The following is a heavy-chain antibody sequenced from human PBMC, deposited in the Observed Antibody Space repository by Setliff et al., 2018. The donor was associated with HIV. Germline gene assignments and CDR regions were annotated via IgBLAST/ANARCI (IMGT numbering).Heavy chain of an antibody. CDR2: INPSSTST. Sequence: ASVKVSCKASGYTFTTYYIHWVRQAPGQGLEWMGIINPSSTSTNYAQNFQGRLTITADASTSTAYMDLSSLTAEDTALYYCARSGGIAARWFDSWGQGTLVTVSS. D-gene: IGHD6-6*01. V-gene: IGHV1-46*01. CDR3: ARSGGIAARWFDS. CDR1: GYTFTTYY. J-gene: IGHJ5*01.